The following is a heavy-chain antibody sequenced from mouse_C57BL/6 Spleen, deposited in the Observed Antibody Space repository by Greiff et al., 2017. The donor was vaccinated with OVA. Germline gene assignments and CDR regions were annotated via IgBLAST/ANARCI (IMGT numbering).Heavy chain of an antibody. CDR3: ARAYDGWFAY. V-gene: IGHV1-76*01. CDR1: GYTFTDYY. CDR2: IYPGSGNT. Sequence: QVQLKESGAELVRPGASVKLSCKASGYTFTDYYINWVKQRPGQGLEWIARIYPGSGNTYYNEKFKGKATLTAEKSSSTAYMQLSSLTSEDSAVYFCARAYDGWFAYWGQGTLVTVSA. J-gene: IGHJ3*01. D-gene: IGHD2-12*01.